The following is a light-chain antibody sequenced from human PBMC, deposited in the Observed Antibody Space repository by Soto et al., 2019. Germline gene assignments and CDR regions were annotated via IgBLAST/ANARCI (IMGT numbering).Light chain of an antibody. V-gene: IGKV3-15*01. Sequence: EIVMTQSPATLSVSPGERATLSCRASQSVSSNLAWYQQKPGQAPRLLIYGASTRATGIPAGFSGSGSGTLFTLTISSLQSEDFAVYYCQQYGSSPLFTFGPGTKVDIK. CDR2: GAS. CDR3: QQYGSSPLFT. J-gene: IGKJ3*01. CDR1: QSVSSN.